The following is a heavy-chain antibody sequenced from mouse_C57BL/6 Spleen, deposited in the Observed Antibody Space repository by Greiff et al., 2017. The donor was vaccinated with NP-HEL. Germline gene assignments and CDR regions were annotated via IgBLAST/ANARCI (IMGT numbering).Heavy chain of an antibody. Sequence: EVQLQQSGPELVKPGASVKISCKASGYTFTDYYMNWVKQSHGKSLEWIGDINPNNGGTSYNQKFKGKATLTVDKSSSTAYMELRSLTSEDSAVYYCARGDGELRYFDVWGTGTTVTVSS. CDR3: ARGDGELRYFDV. CDR2: INPNNGGT. V-gene: IGHV1-26*01. CDR1: GYTFTDYY. J-gene: IGHJ1*03. D-gene: IGHD2-1*01.